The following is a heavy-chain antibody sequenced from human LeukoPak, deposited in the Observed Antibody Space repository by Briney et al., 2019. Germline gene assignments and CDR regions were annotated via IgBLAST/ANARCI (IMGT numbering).Heavy chain of an antibody. V-gene: IGHV4-31*03. J-gene: IGHJ5*02. CDR2: IYYSGST. CDR3: ARGSLARRYCSSTSCYKSRCWFDP. D-gene: IGHD2-2*02. CDR1: GGSISSGGYY. Sequence: PSQTLSLTCTVSGGSISSGGYYWSWIRQHPGKGLEWIGYIYYSGSTYYNPSLKSRVTISVDTSKNQFSLKLSSVTAADTAVYYCARGSLARRYCSSTSCYKSRCWFDPWGQGTLVTVSS.